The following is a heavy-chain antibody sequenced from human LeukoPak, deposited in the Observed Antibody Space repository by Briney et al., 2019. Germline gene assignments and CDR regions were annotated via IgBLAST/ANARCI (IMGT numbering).Heavy chain of an antibody. J-gene: IGHJ5*02. CDR1: GGTFGSYA. D-gene: IGHD3-22*01. V-gene: IGHV1-69*04. Sequence: ASVKVSCKASGGTFGSYAISWVRQAPGQGLEWMGRIIPILGIANYAQKFQGRATITADKSTSTAYMELSSLRSEDTAVYCCARDPGGAKYYYDSSGYPWGQGTLVTVSS. CDR2: IIPILGIA. CDR3: ARDPGGAKYYYDSSGYP.